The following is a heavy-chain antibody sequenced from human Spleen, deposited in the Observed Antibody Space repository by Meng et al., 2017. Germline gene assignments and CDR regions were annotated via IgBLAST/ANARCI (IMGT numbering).Heavy chain of an antibody. V-gene: IGHV1-3*01. CDR3: ARVLSVVATSSIFDY. CDR2: INAGNGNT. CDR1: GFTFSSNG. Sequence: GESLKISCVGSGFTFSSNGMYWVRQAPGQRLEWMGWINAGNGNTKYSQKFQGRVTITRDTSASTVYMELSSLRSEDTAVYYCARVLSVVATSSIFDYWGQGTLVTVSS. J-gene: IGHJ4*02. D-gene: IGHD5-12*01.